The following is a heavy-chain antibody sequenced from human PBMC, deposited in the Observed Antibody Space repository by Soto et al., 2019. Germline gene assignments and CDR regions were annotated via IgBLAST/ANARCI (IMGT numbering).Heavy chain of an antibody. V-gene: IGHV1-18*01. J-gene: IGHJ6*02. CDR2: ISGYNGDT. CDR1: GYTFTRYG. Sequence: QGQLVQSGPEVKKPGASVMVSCKASGYTFTRYGISWVRQAPGQGLEWMGWISGYNGDTNYAQKVQGRVTMTIDTSTSTAYMELRSLTSDDTAIYYCPKNGQLPYYYYGMDVWGQGTTVTVSS. CDR3: PKNGQLPYYYYGMDV. D-gene: IGHD1-1*01.